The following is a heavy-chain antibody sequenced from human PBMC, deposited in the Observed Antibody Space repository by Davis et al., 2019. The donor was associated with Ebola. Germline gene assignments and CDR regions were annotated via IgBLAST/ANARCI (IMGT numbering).Heavy chain of an antibody. V-gene: IGHV3-74*01. J-gene: IGHJ4*02. CDR2: INEDGSRT. D-gene: IGHD3-3*01. CDR3: EKDFGGLVDS. CDR1: GFTLSTYW. Sequence: GESLKISCAASGFTLSTYWMHWVRQAPGKGLVWVARINEDGSRTDYADSVRGRFTISRDTAKNTLFLQMNSLRAEDTAIYYCEKDFGGLVDSWGQGNLVIVSS.